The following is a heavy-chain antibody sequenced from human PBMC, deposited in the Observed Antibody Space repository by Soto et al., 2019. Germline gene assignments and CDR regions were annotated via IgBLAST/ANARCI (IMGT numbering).Heavy chain of an antibody. V-gene: IGHV4-39*01. CDR2: IHYSGST. CDR3: AAHDIGGYYAEY. D-gene: IGHD3-22*01. CDR1: GDSVTISDYY. J-gene: IGHJ4*02. Sequence: QLQLQESGPGLVKPSETLSLTCTVSGDSVTISDYYWGWIRQHPGKGLEWIGSIHYSGSTYYNPSLKSRVTISGDTSKKHFSLKLPSVTAADAAVYYCAAHDIGGYYAEYWGQGTLVTVSA.